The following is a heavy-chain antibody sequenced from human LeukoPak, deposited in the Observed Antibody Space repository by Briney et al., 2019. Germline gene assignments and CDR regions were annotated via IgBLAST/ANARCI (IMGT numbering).Heavy chain of an antibody. CDR1: GGSFSGYY. CDR3: ARGVGSSYLPNV. Sequence: SETLSLTCAVDGGSFSGYYWSWIRQPPGKGLEWIGEINHSGSTNYNPSLKSRVTISVDTSKNQFSLKLSSVTAADTAVYYCARGVGSSYLPNVWGQGTTVTVSS. J-gene: IGHJ6*02. CDR2: INHSGST. V-gene: IGHV4-34*01. D-gene: IGHD6-6*01.